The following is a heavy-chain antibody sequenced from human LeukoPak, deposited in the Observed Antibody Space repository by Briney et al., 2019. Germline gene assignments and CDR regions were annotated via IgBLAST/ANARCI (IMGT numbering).Heavy chain of an antibody. CDR2: INHSGST. D-gene: IGHD3-3*01. CDR1: GFTFSDYY. CDR3: ARAYDFWSGYYINYYYYMDV. Sequence: SGGSLRLSCAASGFTFSDYYMSWIRQAPGKGLEWIEEINHSGSTNYNPSLKSRVTISVDTSKNQFSLKLSSVTAADTAVYYCARAYDFWSGYYINYYYYMDVWGKGTTVTVSS. J-gene: IGHJ6*03. V-gene: IGHV4-34*01.